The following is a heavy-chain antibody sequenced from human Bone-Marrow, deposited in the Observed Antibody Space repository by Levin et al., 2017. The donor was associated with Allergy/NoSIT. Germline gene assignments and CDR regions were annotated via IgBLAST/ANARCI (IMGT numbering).Heavy chain of an antibody. CDR1: GLTFTDAW. Sequence: PGESLKISCAVSGLTFTDAWMTWVRQAPGRGLEWLGRIKSKGSGGTTDYATPVKGRFAISRDDSKDTVYLQMNSLQTDDTAVYFGAWMGTVTTIDQWGQGTLVTVSS. CDR2: IKSKGSGGTT. V-gene: IGHV3-15*01. D-gene: IGHD4-11*01. J-gene: IGHJ5*02. CDR3: AWMGTVTTIDQ.